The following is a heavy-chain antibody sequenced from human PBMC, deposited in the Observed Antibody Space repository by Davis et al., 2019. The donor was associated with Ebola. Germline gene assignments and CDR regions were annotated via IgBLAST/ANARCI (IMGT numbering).Heavy chain of an antibody. V-gene: IGHV3-15*01. CDR3: TTVHSGYDLGY. CDR1: GFTFTKAW. Sequence: GESLKISCAASGFTFTKAWMSWVRQAPGKGLEWVGRIKSKTDGGTTDYAAPVKGRFTISRDDSKNTLYLQMNSLKNEDTAVYHCTTVHSGYDLGYWGQGALVTVSS. J-gene: IGHJ4*02. CDR2: IKSKTDGGTT. D-gene: IGHD5-12*01.